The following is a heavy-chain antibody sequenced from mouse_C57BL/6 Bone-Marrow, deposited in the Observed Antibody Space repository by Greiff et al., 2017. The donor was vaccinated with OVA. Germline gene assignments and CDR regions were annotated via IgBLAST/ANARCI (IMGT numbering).Heavy chain of an antibody. Sequence: QVTLKVCGPGILQSSQTLSLTCSFSGFSLSTSGMGVSWIRQPSGKGLEWLAHIYWDDDKRYNPSLKSRLTISKDTSRNQVFLKITSVDTADTATYYCAREGLITTVRWYFDVWGTGTTVTVSS. CDR1: GFSLSTSGMG. J-gene: IGHJ1*03. V-gene: IGHV8-12*01. CDR2: IYWDDDK. CDR3: AREGLITTVRWYFDV. D-gene: IGHD1-1*01.